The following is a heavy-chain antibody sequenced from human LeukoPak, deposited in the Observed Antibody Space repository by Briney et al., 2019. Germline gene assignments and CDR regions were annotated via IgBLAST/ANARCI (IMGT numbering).Heavy chain of an antibody. CDR3: ATLPLDCSSTSCYV. CDR1: GYTLTELS. CDR2: FDPEDGET. V-gene: IGHV1-24*01. D-gene: IGHD2-2*01. J-gene: IGHJ4*02. Sequence: ASVKVSCKGSGYTLTELSMHWVRQAPGKGLEWMGGFDPEDGETIYAQKFQGRVTMTEDTSPDTAYMELSSLRSEDTAVYYCATLPLDCSSTSCYVWGQGTLVTVSS.